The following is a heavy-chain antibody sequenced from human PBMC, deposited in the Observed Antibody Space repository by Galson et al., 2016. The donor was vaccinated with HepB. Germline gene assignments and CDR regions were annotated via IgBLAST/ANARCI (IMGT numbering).Heavy chain of an antibody. V-gene: IGHV3-23*01. Sequence: SLRLSCAASGFTFTSYAMSWVRQAPGKGLVWVSAISGGGGSTYYADSLKGRFTISRDNSKNTVYQQMNSLRAEDTALYYCAKSLNWNNHLLLFWGQGTLVTVSS. D-gene: IGHD1/OR15-1a*01. CDR2: ISGGGGST. CDR1: GFTFTSYA. CDR3: AKSLNWNNHLLLF. J-gene: IGHJ4*02.